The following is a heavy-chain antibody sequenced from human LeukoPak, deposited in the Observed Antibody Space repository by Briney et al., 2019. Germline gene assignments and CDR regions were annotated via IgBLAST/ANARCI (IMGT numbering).Heavy chain of an antibody. J-gene: IGHJ6*02. CDR3: AREGNYYDMDV. CDR1: GFTVSSNY. Sequence: GGSLRLSCAASGFTVSSNYMSWVRQAPGKGLEWVSVIFSGGTTYYADSVKGRFTISRDNSKNTLYLQMNSLRAEDTAVYYCAREGNYYDMDVWGQATTVTVSS. V-gene: IGHV3-53*01. CDR2: IFSGGTT.